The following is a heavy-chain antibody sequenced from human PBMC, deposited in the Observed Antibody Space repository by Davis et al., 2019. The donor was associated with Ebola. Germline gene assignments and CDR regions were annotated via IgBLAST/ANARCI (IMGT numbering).Heavy chain of an antibody. Sequence: SGPTLVKPTETLTLTCTFSGFSLSTGAMCLSWIRQPPGKAPEWLAFIDWDDDKRYSPSLKTRLTISKDTSKNQVVLTMTNMDPVDTATYYCATRGGGDGSCYPALWGQGTLVTVSS. CDR3: ATRGGGDGSCYPAL. V-gene: IGHV2-70*01. D-gene: IGHD2-15*01. J-gene: IGHJ4*02. CDR1: GFSLSTGAMC. CDR2: IDWDDDK.